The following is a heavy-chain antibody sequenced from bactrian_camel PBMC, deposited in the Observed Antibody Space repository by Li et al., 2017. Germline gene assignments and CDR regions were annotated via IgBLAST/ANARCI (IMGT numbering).Heavy chain of an antibody. J-gene: IGHJ4*01. CDR3: AADLGWCGSRPLQREFSN. CDR2: IAPATGTT. D-gene: IGHD3*01. V-gene: IGHV3S54*01. Sequence: QLLESGGDSVNAGGSLTLSCAASGAGYISGTACMGWFRQVPGKEREGVAAIAPATGTTFYSDSVKGRFTISNVNANNTLHLQMNNLKPEDTAVYYCAADLGWCGSRPLQREFSNWGQGTQVTVS. CDR1: GAGYISGTAC.